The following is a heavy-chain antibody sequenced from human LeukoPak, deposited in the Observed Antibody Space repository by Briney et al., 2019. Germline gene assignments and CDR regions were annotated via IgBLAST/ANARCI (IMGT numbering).Heavy chain of an antibody. D-gene: IGHD6-13*01. J-gene: IGHJ5*02. CDR2: ISYDGSNK. V-gene: IGHV3-30*03. Sequence: PGGSLRLSCAASGFTFSSYGMHWVRQAPGKGLEWVAVISYDGSNKYYADSVKGRFTISRDNSKNTLYLQMNSLRAEDTAVYYCCVSSLAYFDPWGQGTLVTVSS. CDR1: GFTFSSYG. CDR3: CVSSLAYFDP.